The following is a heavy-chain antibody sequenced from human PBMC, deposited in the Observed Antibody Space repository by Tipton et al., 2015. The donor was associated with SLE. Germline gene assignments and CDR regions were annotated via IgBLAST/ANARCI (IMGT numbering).Heavy chain of an antibody. CDR1: GFSFSNYE. V-gene: IGHV3-48*03. CDR3: ARGTFYFDY. CDR2: ISNGGGDT. J-gene: IGHJ4*02. Sequence: SLRLSCAATGFSFSNYEMVWVRQALGKGLEWVSYISNGGGDTYYGDSVKDRLTISRDNAQNLLYLQMNSLRAEDTAVYYCARGTFYFDYWGQGALVTVSS.